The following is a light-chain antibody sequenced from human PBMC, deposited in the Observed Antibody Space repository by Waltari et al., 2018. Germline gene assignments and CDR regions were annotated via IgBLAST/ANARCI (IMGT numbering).Light chain of an antibody. J-gene: IGKJ2*01. V-gene: IGKV3-11*01. CDR1: QSVGSY. Sequence: EIVLTQSPATLSLSPGDTATLSCRASQSVGSYLAWYQQKPGQPPSLPIYDASNRATGVPARFRASGSGTDFTLTISSLEAEDFAVYFCQQRSNWTPHTFGQGARLEIK. CDR3: QQRSNWTPHT. CDR2: DAS.